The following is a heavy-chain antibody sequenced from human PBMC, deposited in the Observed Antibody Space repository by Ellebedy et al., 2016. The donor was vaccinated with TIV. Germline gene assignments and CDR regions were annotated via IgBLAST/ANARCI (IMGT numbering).Heavy chain of an antibody. V-gene: IGHV1-2*02. Sequence: ASVKVSXXASGYTFTGYYMHWVRQAPGQGLEWMGWINPNSGGTNYAQKFQGRVTMTRDTSISTAYMELSRLRSDDTAVYYCARDSLAFGVVIIYNWFDPWGQGTLVTVSS. D-gene: IGHD3-3*01. J-gene: IGHJ5*02. CDR2: INPNSGGT. CDR1: GYTFTGYY. CDR3: ARDSLAFGVVIIYNWFDP.